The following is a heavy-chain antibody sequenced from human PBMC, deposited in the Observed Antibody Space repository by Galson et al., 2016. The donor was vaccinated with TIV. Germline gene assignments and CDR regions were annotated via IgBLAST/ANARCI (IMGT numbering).Heavy chain of an antibody. Sequence: SLRLSCAASGFSFGTYGMHWVRQAPGKGLEWVAIIWFDGSEKYYVDSVKGRFTISRDNSKKTLYLQLSSLRAEDTAVYYCARELRCDTTSCNSLFDYWGQGTLVTVSS. J-gene: IGHJ4*02. CDR2: IWFDGSEK. CDR3: ARELRCDTTSCNSLFDY. V-gene: IGHV3-33*01. CDR1: GFSFGTYG. D-gene: IGHD2-2*01.